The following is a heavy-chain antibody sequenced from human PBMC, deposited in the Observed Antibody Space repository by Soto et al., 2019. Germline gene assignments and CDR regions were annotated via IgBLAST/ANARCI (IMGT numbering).Heavy chain of an antibody. D-gene: IGHD5-18*01. CDR2: IYYSGTT. V-gene: IGHV4-31*03. CDR1: GDSINRGGYY. Sequence: QVQLQESGPGLVKPSQALSLTCTVSGDSINRGGYYWSWIRQFPGKDLEWIGSIYYSGTTHYNPSLKSRFTMSVDTSKKQFSLKVRSVTAADTAVYYCARVTGNSYGPRDYWGQGTLITVSS. CDR3: ARVTGNSYGPRDY. J-gene: IGHJ4*02.